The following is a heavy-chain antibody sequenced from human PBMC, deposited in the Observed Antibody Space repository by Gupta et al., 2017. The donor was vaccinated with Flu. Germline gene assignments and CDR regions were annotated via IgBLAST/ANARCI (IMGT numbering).Heavy chain of an antibody. CDR1: GYTFTSYG. V-gene: IGHV1-18*01. CDR2: ISAYNSNT. D-gene: IGHD2-8*02. J-gene: IGHJ4*02. CDR3: ARDFAGTVTGTSLEFDF. Sequence: QVQLVQSGPEVKKPGASVKVSCKASGYTFTSYGINWVRQAPGQGLEWMGWISAYNSNTNSAQKLQGRVTMTTDTSTNTAYMELRSLRSDDTAVYYCARDFAGTVTGTSLEFDFWGQGTLVTVST.